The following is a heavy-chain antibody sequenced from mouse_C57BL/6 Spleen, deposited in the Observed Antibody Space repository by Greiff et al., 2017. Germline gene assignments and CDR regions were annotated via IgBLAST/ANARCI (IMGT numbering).Heavy chain of an antibody. CDR1: GYTFTDYE. V-gene: IGHV1-15*01. D-gene: IGHD1-1*01. CDR2: IDPETGGT. CDR3: TREGSSWYFDV. J-gene: IGHJ1*03. Sequence: LVESGAELVRPGASVTLSCKASGYTFTDYEMHWVKQTPVHGLEWIGAIDPETGGTAYNQKFKGKAILTADKSSSTAYMELRSLTSEDSAVYYCTREGSSWYFDVWGTGTTVTVSS.